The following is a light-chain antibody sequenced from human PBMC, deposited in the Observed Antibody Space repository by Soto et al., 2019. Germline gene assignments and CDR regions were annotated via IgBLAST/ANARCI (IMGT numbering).Light chain of an antibody. CDR3: SAYTSTDNHVV. CDR1: SSDIGGYNY. CDR2: HIN. V-gene: IGLV2-14*03. Sequence: QSALTQPASVSGSPGQSITISCTGTSSDIGGYNYASWYQQHPGEAPKLILYHINNRPSGISNRFSGSKSGNTASLTSSGLQAEDEADDYCSAYTSTDNHVVLGGGTKLTVL. J-gene: IGLJ2*01.